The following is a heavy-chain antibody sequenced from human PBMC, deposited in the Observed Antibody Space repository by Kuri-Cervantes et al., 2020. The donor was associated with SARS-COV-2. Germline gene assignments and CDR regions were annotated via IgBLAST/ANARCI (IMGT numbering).Heavy chain of an antibody. D-gene: IGHD4-17*01. CDR2: ISSSGSYM. V-gene: IGHV3-21*01. CDR1: GFTFSSYA. J-gene: IGHJ4*02. Sequence: GGSLRLSCAASGFTFSSYAMHWVRQAPGKGLEWVSSISSSGSYMYYVDSVKGRFTISKDNAKNSLYLRMNSLRAEDTAVYYCARGLGTTVIDYWGQGILVTVSS. CDR3: ARGLGTTVIDY.